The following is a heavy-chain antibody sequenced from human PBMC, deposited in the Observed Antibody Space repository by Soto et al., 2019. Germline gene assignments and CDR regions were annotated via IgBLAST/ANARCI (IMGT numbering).Heavy chain of an antibody. V-gene: IGHV4-34*01. CDR3: ARGSVTTGDY. Sequence: QVHLQQWGAGLLKPSETLSLTCAVYDGSFSGHFWSLSGHPWSWIRQPPGKGLEWNGEINHSGSTNYNPSLKSRVTISVDPSKKQFSLKLTSVTAADTAVYYCARGSVTTGDYWGQGTLVTVSS. D-gene: IGHD4-17*01. J-gene: IGHJ4*02. CDR1: DGSFSGHF. CDR2: INHSGST.